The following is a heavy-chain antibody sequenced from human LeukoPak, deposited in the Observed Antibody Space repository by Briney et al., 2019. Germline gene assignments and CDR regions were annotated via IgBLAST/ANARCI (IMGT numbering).Heavy chain of an antibody. Sequence: PGGSLRLSCAASGFTFSSYAMSWVRQAPGKGLEWVSAISGSGGSTYYADSVKGRLTISRDNCKNTLYLQMNSLRAEDTAVYYCAKEQGRWLQESAFDIWGQGTMVTVSS. V-gene: IGHV3-23*01. CDR1: GFTFSSYA. CDR2: ISGSGGST. J-gene: IGHJ3*02. CDR3: AKEQGRWLQESAFDI. D-gene: IGHD5-24*01.